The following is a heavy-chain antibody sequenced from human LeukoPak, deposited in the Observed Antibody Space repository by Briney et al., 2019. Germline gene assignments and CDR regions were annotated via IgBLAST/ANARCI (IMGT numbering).Heavy chain of an antibody. CDR1: GFTFSTYG. D-gene: IGHD3-10*01. V-gene: IGHV3-30*02. CDR3: VKDWGVLPDYTADGFDI. CDR2: IRPDGSNE. Sequence: GGSLRLSCAASGFTFSTYGMHWVRQAPGKGLEWVAFIRPDGSNEYYAASVRGRFAISRDNSQNTLHLQMNSLRLEDTAVYYCVKDWGVLPDYTADGFDIWGPGTMVTVSS. J-gene: IGHJ3*02.